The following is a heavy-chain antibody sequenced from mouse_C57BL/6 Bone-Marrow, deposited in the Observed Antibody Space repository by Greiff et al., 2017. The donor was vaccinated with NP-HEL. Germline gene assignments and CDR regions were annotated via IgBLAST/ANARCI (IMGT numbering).Heavy chain of an antibody. V-gene: IGHV14-3*01. CDR3: ARPRYYYGSSGDY. CDR2: IDPANGNT. Sequence: VHVKQSVAELVRPGASVKLSCTASGFNIKNTYMHWVKQRPEQGLEWIGRIDPANGNTKYAPKFQGKATITADTSSNTAYLQLSSLTSEDTAIYYCARPRYYYGSSGDYWGQGTTLTVSS. D-gene: IGHD1-1*01. J-gene: IGHJ2*01. CDR1: GFNIKNTY.